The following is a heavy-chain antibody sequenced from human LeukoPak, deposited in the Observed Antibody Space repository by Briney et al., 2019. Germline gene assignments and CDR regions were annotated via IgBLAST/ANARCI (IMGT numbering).Heavy chain of an antibody. Sequence: PGGSLRLSCAAPGFTFSSYWLSWVRQAPGKGLEWVANIKEDGSEKYYVDSVKGRFTISRDNAKNLLYLQMNSLRAEDTAVYYCARDWGRVTYWGQGTLVTVSS. D-gene: IGHD3-10*01. CDR2: IKEDGSEK. J-gene: IGHJ4*02. CDR1: GFTFSSYW. V-gene: IGHV3-7*03. CDR3: ARDWGRVTY.